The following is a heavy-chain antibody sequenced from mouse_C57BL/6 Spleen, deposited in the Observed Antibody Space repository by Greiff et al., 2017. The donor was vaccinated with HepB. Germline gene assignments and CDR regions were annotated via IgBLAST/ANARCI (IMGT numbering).Heavy chain of an antibody. J-gene: IGHJ4*01. CDR1: GFTFSSYA. CDR2: ISSGGDYI. D-gene: IGHD2-3*01. CDR3: TRDRDDGYYGYAMDY. V-gene: IGHV5-9-1*02. Sequence: EVQVVESGEGLVKPGGSLKLSCAASGFTFSSYAMSWVRQTPEKRLEWVAYISSGGDYIYYADTVKGRFTISRDNARNTLYLQMSSLKSEDTAMYYCTRDRDDGYYGYAMDYWGQGTSVTVSS.